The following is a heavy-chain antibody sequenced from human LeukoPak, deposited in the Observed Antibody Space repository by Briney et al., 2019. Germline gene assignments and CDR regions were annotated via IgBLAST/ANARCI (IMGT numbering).Heavy chain of an antibody. V-gene: IGHV3-21*04. CDR1: GFTFSTYN. D-gene: IGHD6-19*01. J-gene: IGHJ4*02. Sequence: GGSLRLSCAASGFTFSTYNMSWVRQAPGKGLQWVSSISSSSSYLYYEDSVKGRFTVSRDNAEKSVYLHMSSLRAEDTAMYYCAREGDSSGSLGDYWGQGILVTVSS. CDR2: ISSSSSYL. CDR3: AREGDSSGSLGDY.